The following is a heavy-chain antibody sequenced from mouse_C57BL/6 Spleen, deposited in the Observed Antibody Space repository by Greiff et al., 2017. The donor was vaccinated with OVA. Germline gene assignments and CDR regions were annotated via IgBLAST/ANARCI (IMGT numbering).Heavy chain of an antibody. D-gene: IGHD1-1*01. V-gene: IGHV1-59*01. CDR3: ARPYGSSYFDY. Sequence: VQLQQPGAELVRPGTSVKLSCKASGYTFISYWMHWVKQRPGQGLEWIGVIDPSDSYTNYNQKFKGKATLTVDTSSSTAYMQLSSLTSEDSAVYYCARPYGSSYFDYWGQGTTLTVSS. J-gene: IGHJ2*01. CDR1: GYTFISYW. CDR2: IDPSDSYT.